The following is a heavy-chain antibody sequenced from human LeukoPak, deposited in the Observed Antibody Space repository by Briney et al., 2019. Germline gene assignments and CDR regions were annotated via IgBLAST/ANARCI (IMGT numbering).Heavy chain of an antibody. Sequence: GGSLRLSRAASGFTFSSYAMSWVRQAPGKGLEWVSAISGSGGSTYYADSVKGRFTISRDNSKNTLYLQMNSLRAEDTAVYYCAKPLVGFYDSSGYFDYWGQGTLVTVSS. CDR3: AKPLVGFYDSSGYFDY. CDR2: ISGSGGST. V-gene: IGHV3-23*01. D-gene: IGHD3-22*01. CDR1: GFTFSSYA. J-gene: IGHJ4*02.